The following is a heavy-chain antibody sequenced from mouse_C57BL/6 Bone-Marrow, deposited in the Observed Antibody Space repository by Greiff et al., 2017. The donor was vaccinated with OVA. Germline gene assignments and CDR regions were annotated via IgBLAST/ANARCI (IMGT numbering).Heavy chain of an antibody. CDR3: TRNSNDGWYFDV. V-gene: IGHV5-9-1*02. D-gene: IGHD2-12*01. Sequence: EVHLVESGEGLVKPGGSLKLSCAASGFTFSSYAMSWVRQTPEKRLEWVAYISSGGDYIYYADTVKGRFTISRDNARNNLYLQMSSLKSEDTAMYDCTRNSNDGWYFDVWGTGTTVTVSS. J-gene: IGHJ1*03. CDR2: ISSGGDYI. CDR1: GFTFSSYA.